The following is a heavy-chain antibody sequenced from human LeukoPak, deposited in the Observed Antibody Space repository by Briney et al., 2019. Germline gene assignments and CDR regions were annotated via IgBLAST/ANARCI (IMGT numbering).Heavy chain of an antibody. D-gene: IGHD2-15*01. Sequence: PGGSLRLSCAASGFTFRNYGMHWVRQPPGEGLEWVAIIFYDGSNKYYADSVRGRFTISRDNSKSTLYLQMNSLRVEDTAVYYCASGRGSGGSHTSYFDYWGQGTPVTVSS. CDR2: IFYDGSNK. CDR3: ASGRGSGGSHTSYFDY. V-gene: IGHV3-33*01. J-gene: IGHJ4*02. CDR1: GFTFRNYG.